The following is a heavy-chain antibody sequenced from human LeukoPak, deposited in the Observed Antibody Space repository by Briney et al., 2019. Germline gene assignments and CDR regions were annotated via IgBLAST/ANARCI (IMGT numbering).Heavy chain of an antibody. J-gene: IGHJ4*02. V-gene: IGHV3-23*01. Sequence: GGSLRLPCVASGFTFSSYAMSWVRQAPGKGLEWVSVISDSGGSTYYADSVKGRFTISRDNSKNTLYLQMNSLRAEDTAVYYCAKVRQEGFYYDSSGYSNFDYWGQGTLVTVSS. D-gene: IGHD3-22*01. CDR1: GFTFSSYA. CDR2: ISDSGGST. CDR3: AKVRQEGFYYDSSGYSNFDY.